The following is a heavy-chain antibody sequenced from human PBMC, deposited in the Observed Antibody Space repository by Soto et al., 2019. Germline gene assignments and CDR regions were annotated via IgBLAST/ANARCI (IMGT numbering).Heavy chain of an antibody. CDR2: INPNSGGT. J-gene: IGHJ6*03. Sequence: ASVKVSCKASGYTFTGYYMHWVRQAPGQGLEWMGWINPNSGGTNYAQKFQGWVTMTRDTSISTAYMELSRLRSDDTAVYYCAREGCSGGSCYEDYYYYMDVWGKGTTVTVSS. CDR3: AREGCSGGSCYEDYYYYMDV. CDR1: GYTFTGYY. D-gene: IGHD2-15*01. V-gene: IGHV1-2*04.